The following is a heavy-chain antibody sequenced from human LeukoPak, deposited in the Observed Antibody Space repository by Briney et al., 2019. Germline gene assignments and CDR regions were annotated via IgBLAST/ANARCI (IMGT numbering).Heavy chain of an antibody. V-gene: IGHV3-23*01. J-gene: IGHJ5*02. Sequence: GGSLRLSCAASGFTFSSYAMSWVRQAPGKGLEWVSAISGGGGSTYYSDSVKGRFTISRDNSKNTLYLQMNSLRAEDTAVYYCAKLKRNLGPLWFDPWGQGTLVTVSS. D-gene: IGHD1-26*01. CDR1: GFTFSSYA. CDR3: AKLKRNLGPLWFDP. CDR2: ISGGGGST.